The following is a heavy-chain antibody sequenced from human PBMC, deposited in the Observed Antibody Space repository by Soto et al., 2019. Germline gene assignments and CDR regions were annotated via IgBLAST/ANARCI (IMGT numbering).Heavy chain of an antibody. CDR1: GFTFTSYW. V-gene: IGHV3-74*01. CDR3: TRLTTRSTQI. J-gene: IGHJ1*01. CDR2: ISTDASST. Sequence: EVQLVESGGSLVQPGGSLRLSCAASGFTFTSYWMHWVRKAPGKGLVWVSSISTDASSTSYADHVKGRITISRDNAKNTMYLHMNSVSTQDTAVYYCTRLTTRSTQIWGMGTMV. D-gene: IGHD1-1*01.